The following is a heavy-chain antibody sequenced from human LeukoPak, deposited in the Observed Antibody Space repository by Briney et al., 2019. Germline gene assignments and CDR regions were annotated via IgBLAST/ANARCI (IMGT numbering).Heavy chain of an antibody. J-gene: IGHJ3*02. V-gene: IGHV3-48*01. CDR3: AKDGYSSGWFDAFDI. D-gene: IGHD6-19*01. CDR1: GFTFSSYS. Sequence: GGSLRLSCAASGFTFSSYSMNWVRQAPGKGLEWVSYISSSSSTIYYADSVKGRFTISRDNAKNSLYLQMNSLRAEDTAAYYCAKDGYSSGWFDAFDIWGQGTMVTVSS. CDR2: ISSSSSTI.